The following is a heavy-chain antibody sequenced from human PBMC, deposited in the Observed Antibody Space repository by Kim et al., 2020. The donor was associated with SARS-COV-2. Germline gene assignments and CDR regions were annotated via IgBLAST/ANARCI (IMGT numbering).Heavy chain of an antibody. V-gene: IGHV1-69*13. CDR1: GGTFSSYA. D-gene: IGHD5-12*01. CDR3: ASEAVATIQIYYYYGMDV. CDR2: IIPIFGTA. J-gene: IGHJ6*02. Sequence: SVKVSCKASGGTFSSYAISWVRQAPGQGLEWMGGIIPIFGTANYAQKFQGRVTITADESTSTAYRELSSLRSEDTAVYYCASEAVATIQIYYYYGMDVWGQETTVTVSS.